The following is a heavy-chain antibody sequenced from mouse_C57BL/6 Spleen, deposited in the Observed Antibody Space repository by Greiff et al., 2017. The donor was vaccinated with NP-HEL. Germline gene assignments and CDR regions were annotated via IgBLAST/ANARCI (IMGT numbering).Heavy chain of an antibody. V-gene: IGHV5-4*03. CDR1: GFTFSSYA. J-gene: IGHJ3*01. CDR2: ISDGGSYT. CDR3: ACYEKGGWFAY. D-gene: IGHD2-12*01. Sequence: EVKLMESGGGLVKPGGSLKLSCAASGFTFSSYAMSWVRQTPEKRLEWVATISDGGSYTYYPDNVKGRFTISRDNAKNNLYLQMSHLKSEDTAMYYCACYEKGGWFAYWGQGTLVTVSA.